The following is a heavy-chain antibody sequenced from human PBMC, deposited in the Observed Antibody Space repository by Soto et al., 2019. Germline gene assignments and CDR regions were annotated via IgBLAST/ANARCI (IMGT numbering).Heavy chain of an antibody. CDR2: ISYDGSNK. V-gene: IGHV3-30-3*01. Sequence: GGSLRLSCAASGFTFSSYAMHWVRQAPGKGLEWVAVISYDGSNKYYADSVKGRFTISRDNSKNTLYLQMNSLRAEDTAVYYCARSYSSGWYTRADAFDIWGQGTMVTVSS. CDR1: GFTFSSYA. CDR3: ARSYSSGWYTRADAFDI. J-gene: IGHJ3*02. D-gene: IGHD6-19*01.